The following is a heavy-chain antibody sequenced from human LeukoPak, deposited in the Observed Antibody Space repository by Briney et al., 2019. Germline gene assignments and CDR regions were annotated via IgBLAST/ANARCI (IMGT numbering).Heavy chain of an antibody. CDR2: IYPGIYPGDSNT. Sequence: GESLKISRKASGSTFTNDWIGWVRQMPGKGLEGMGIIYPGIYPGDSNTRYSPSFQGQVTFSADKSINTAYLQWSSLKASDTAIYYCARLHGGNHYYYYGMDVWGQGTTVTVSS. V-gene: IGHV5-51*01. CDR3: ARLHGGNHYYYYGMDV. CDR1: GSTFTNDW. J-gene: IGHJ6*02. D-gene: IGHD4-23*01.